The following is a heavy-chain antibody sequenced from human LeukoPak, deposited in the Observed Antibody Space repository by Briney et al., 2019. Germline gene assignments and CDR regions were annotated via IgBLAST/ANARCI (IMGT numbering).Heavy chain of an antibody. J-gene: IGHJ5*02. V-gene: IGHV4-4*02. CDR3: AREVLPPQGGFDP. D-gene: IGHD3-3*01. Sequence: SGTLSLTCTVSGDSISSNNWWSWVRQPPGKGLEWIGSIYHSGSTYYNPSLKSRLTMLVDTSKNQFSLNLTSVTAADTGVYYCAREVLPPQGGFDPWGQGTLVTVSS. CDR2: IYHSGST. CDR1: GDSISSNNW.